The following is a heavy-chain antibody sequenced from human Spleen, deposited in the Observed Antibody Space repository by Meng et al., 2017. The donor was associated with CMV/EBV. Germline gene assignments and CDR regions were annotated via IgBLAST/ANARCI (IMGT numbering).Heavy chain of an antibody. V-gene: IGHV2-5*01. Sequence: SGFQLSTGGVGVGWFRQPPGKALEWLALINWNDEKRYRPSLQTRLTISKDTSKNQVVLTMANVDPADTATYYCARAVTIFGVVKFDYWGQGSLVTVSS. J-gene: IGHJ4*02. D-gene: IGHD3-3*01. CDR3: ARAVTIFGVVKFDY. CDR2: INWNDEK. CDR1: GFQLSTGGVG.